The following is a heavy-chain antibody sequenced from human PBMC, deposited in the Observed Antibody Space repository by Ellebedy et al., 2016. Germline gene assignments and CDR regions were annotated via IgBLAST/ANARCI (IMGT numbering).Heavy chain of an antibody. CDR2: IYYSGST. CDR3: ARDRVGGWGFDY. J-gene: IGHJ4*02. CDR1: GGSISSGDYY. Sequence: SETLSLTXTVSGGSISSGDYYWSWIRQPPGKGLEWIGYIYYSGSTYYNPSLKSRVTISVDTSKNQFSLKLSSVTAADTAVYYCARDRVGGWGFDYWGQGTLVTVSS. V-gene: IGHV4-30-4*01. D-gene: IGHD3-10*01.